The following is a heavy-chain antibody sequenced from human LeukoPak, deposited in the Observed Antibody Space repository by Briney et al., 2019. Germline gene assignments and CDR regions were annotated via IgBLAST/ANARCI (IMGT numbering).Heavy chain of an antibody. CDR2: INHSGIT. CDR1: GYSIRSGRY. CDR3: ARSGDYIKEGFDY. J-gene: IGHJ4*02. V-gene: IGHV4-38-2*01. Sequence: PSETLSLTCAVSGYSIRSGRYWGWIRQSPGKGLEWIGSINHSGITEYNPSLKSRVTLSVDTSKNQFSLQLRSVTAADRALYYCARSGDYIKEGFDYWGQGTQVTVSS. D-gene: IGHD3-22*01.